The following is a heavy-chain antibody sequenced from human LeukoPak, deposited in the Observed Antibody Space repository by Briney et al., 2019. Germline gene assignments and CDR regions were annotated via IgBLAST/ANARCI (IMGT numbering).Heavy chain of an antibody. J-gene: IGHJ6*02. D-gene: IGHD2-21*01. V-gene: IGHV3-23*01. CDR1: GFTYNDYC. CDR3: VKDRPCGTCRPMDA. Sequence: GGSLRLSCSASGFTYNDYCMSWVRQVPGKGLDGVSVLGRTGKYKYYSDSGKGRFTISRDNSKDMVFLQMNSLRAEDTAVYYGVKDRPCGTCRPMDAWGQGTTV. CDR2: LGRTGKYK.